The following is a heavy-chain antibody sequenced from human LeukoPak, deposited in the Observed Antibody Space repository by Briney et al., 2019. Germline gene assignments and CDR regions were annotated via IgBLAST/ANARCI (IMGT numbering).Heavy chain of an antibody. Sequence: SETLSLTCTVSGGPISSYYWSWIRQPPGKGLEWIGYIYYSGSTNYNPSLKSRVTISVDTSKNQFSLKLSSVTAADTAVYYCARDPHYYGSGSYRPYYYMDVWGKGTTVTVSS. CDR2: IYYSGST. J-gene: IGHJ6*03. CDR3: ARDPHYYGSGSYRPYYYMDV. D-gene: IGHD3-10*01. V-gene: IGHV4-59*01. CDR1: GGPISSYY.